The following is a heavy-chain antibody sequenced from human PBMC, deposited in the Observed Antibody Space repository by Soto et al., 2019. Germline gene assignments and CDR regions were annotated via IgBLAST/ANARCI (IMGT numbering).Heavy chain of an antibody. CDR1: GFTFNSHW. J-gene: IGHJ6*03. CDR2: INSDGSTT. Sequence: EVQLVESGGGLVHPGGSLRLSCAASGFTFNSHWMHWARQAPGKGLVWIARINSDGSTTNYEDYVKGRLTISRDNAKNTVYGQINSLRAEDTAVYYCARGAKGAYYMDVWGKGTTVTVSS. D-gene: IGHD2-21*01. V-gene: IGHV3-74*01. CDR3: ARGAKGAYYMDV.